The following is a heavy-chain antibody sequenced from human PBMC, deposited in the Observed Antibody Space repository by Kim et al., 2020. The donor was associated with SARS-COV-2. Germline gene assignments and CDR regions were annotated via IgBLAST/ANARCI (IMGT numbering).Heavy chain of an antibody. CDR1: GGTFSSYA. V-gene: IGHV1-69*04. CDR3: AIRQGYYDSSHLDY. D-gene: IGHD3-22*01. CDR2: IIPILGIA. Sequence: SVKVSCKASGGTFSSYAISWVRQAPGQGLEWMGRIIPILGIANYAQKFQGRVTITADKSTSTAYMELSSLRSEDTAVYYCAIRQGYYDSSHLDYWGQGTLVTVSS. J-gene: IGHJ4*02.